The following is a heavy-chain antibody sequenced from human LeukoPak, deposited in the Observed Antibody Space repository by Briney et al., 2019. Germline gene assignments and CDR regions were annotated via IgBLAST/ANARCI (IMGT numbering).Heavy chain of an antibody. J-gene: IGHJ3*02. D-gene: IGHD3-22*01. Sequence: PSETLSLTCTVSGGSISSSSYYWGWIRQPPGKGLEWIGSIYYSGCTYYNPSLKSRVTISVDTSKNQFSLKLSSVTAADTAVYYCARTKWFLTDFDIWGQGTMVTVSS. CDR3: ARTKWFLTDFDI. V-gene: IGHV4-39*07. CDR2: IYYSGCT. CDR1: GGSISSSSYY.